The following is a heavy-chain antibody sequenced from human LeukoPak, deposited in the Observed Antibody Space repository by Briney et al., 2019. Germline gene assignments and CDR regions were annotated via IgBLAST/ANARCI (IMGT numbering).Heavy chain of an antibody. V-gene: IGHV4-59*12. CDR2: IYYSGST. J-gene: IGHJ5*02. D-gene: IGHD1-26*01. CDR3: ARGGHSGSYLNWFDP. CDR1: GGSISSYY. Sequence: SETLSLTCTVSGGSISSYYWSWIRQPPGKGLEWIGYIYYSGSTNYNPSLKSRVTISVDTSKNQFSLKLSSVTAADTAVYYCARGGHSGSYLNWFDPWGQGTLVTVSS.